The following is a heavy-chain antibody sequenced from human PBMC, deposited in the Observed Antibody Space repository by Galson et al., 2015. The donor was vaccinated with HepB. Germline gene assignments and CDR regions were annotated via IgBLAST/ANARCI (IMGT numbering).Heavy chain of an antibody. CDR3: AADRLVYYDSSGYYRYYYGMDV. Sequence: SVKVSCKASGFTFTSSAVQWVRQARGQRLEWIGWIVVGSGNTNYAQKFQERVTITRDMSTSTAYMELSSLRSEDTAVYYCAADRLVYYDSSGYYRYYYGMDVWGQGTTVTVSS. J-gene: IGHJ6*02. CDR1: GFTFTSSA. CDR2: IVVGSGNT. V-gene: IGHV1-58*01. D-gene: IGHD3-22*01.